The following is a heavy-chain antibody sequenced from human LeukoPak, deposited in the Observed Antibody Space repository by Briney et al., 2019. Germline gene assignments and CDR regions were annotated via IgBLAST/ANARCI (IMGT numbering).Heavy chain of an antibody. CDR3: AKGGYDYVEIAYFDY. Sequence: GGSLRLSCAASGFTFSNYAMSWVRQAPGKGLEWVSVIIGSSGSTFYADSVKGRFTIFRDNSKNTLYLLMNSLRAEDTAVYYCAKGGYDYVEIAYFDYWGQGTLVTVSS. CDR2: IIGSSGST. CDR1: GFTFSNYA. V-gene: IGHV3-23*01. D-gene: IGHD5-12*01. J-gene: IGHJ4*02.